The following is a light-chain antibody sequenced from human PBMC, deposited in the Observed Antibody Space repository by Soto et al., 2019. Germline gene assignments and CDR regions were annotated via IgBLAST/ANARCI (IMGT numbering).Light chain of an antibody. CDR2: DVY. Sequence: QSALTQPASVSGSPGQSITISCTGTSSDVGSYNLVSWYQQHPGKAPKLMIFDVYKRPSGVSNRFSGSKSGNTASLTISRLQAEDEADYYCCSYAGTYTVLFGGGTKLTVL. CDR3: CSYAGTYTVL. J-gene: IGLJ2*01. CDR1: SSDVGSYNL. V-gene: IGLV2-23*02.